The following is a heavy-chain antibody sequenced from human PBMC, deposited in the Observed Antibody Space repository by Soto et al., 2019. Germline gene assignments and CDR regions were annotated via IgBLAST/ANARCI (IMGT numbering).Heavy chain of an antibody. J-gene: IGHJ5*02. D-gene: IGHD6-13*01. Sequence: GGSLRLSCAASGFTFSSYSMNWVRQAPGKGLEWVSYISSSSSTIYYADSVKGRFTISRDNAKNSLYLQMNSLGDEDTAVYYCARDTYSSSWKGWFDPWGQGTLVTVSS. CDR2: ISSSSSTI. CDR1: GFTFSSYS. CDR3: ARDTYSSSWKGWFDP. V-gene: IGHV3-48*02.